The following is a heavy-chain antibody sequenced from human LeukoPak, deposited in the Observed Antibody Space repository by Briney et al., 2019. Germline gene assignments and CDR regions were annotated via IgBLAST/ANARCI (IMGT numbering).Heavy chain of an antibody. D-gene: IGHD3-9*01. J-gene: IGHJ4*02. Sequence: GASVKVSCKASGYTLTSYYMHWVRQAPGQGLEWMGIINPSGGSTSYAQKFQGRVTMTRDTSTSTVYMELSSLRSEGTAVYYCARDLNRVDDILTGSLDYWGQGTLVTVSS. V-gene: IGHV1-46*01. CDR3: ARDLNRVDDILTGSLDY. CDR1: GYTLTSYY. CDR2: INPSGGST.